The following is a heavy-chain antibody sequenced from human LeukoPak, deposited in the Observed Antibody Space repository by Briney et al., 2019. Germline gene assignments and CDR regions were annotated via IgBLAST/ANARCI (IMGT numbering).Heavy chain of an antibody. Sequence: GGSLRLSCAASGFTFSSYGMHCVRQAPGKGLEWVAVIWFDGSDKYYADSVKGRFTISRDNSENTLYLQMNSLRAEDTAVYYCARGERDSLDYWGQGTLVTVSS. D-gene: IGHD2-21*02. J-gene: IGHJ4*02. CDR1: GFTFSSYG. V-gene: IGHV3-33*08. CDR3: ARGERDSLDY. CDR2: IWFDGSDK.